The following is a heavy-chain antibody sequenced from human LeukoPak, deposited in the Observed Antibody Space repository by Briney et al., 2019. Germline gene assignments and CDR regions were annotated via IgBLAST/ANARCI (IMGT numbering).Heavy chain of an antibody. Sequence: PSETLSLTCAVSGYSISSGYYWGWIRQPPGRGLEWIGEINHSGSTNYNPSLKSRVTISVDTSKNQFSLKLSSVTAADTAVYYCARTVLWFPYGGVDPWGQGTLVTVSS. D-gene: IGHD3-10*01. V-gene: IGHV4-38-2*01. CDR3: ARTVLWFPYGGVDP. CDR1: GYSISSGYY. J-gene: IGHJ5*02. CDR2: INHSGST.